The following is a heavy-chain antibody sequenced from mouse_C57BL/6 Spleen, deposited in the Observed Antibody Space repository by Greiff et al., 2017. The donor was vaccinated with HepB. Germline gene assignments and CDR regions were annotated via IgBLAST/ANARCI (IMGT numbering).Heavy chain of an antibody. CDR1: GFTFSSYA. Sequence: EVMLVESGGGLVKPGGSLKLSCAASGFTFSSYAMSWVRQTPEKRLEWVATISDGGSYTYYPDNVKGRFTISRDNAKNNLYLQMSHLKSEDTAMYYCAREGGVWSYFDYWGQGTTLTVSS. CDR3: AREGGVWSYFDY. D-gene: IGHD2-10*02. CDR2: ISDGGSYT. V-gene: IGHV5-4*01. J-gene: IGHJ2*01.